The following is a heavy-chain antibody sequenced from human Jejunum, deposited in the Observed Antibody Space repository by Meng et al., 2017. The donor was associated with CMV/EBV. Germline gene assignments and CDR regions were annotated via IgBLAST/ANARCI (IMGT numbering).Heavy chain of an antibody. Sequence: GSGPGIVKPSQTLSLTCSFSGGSIGSGDYYWSWIRQPPGKGLEWIGYIHDTGSTYHNPSLKSRVDISLGTSRNHFSLTLSSVTAEDTAVYFCARGSIFVSFDSWGQGTLVTVSS. CDR1: GGSIGSGDYY. D-gene: IGHD3-3*01. J-gene: IGHJ4*02. CDR3: ARGSIFVSFDS. CDR2: IHDTGST. V-gene: IGHV4-30-4*08.